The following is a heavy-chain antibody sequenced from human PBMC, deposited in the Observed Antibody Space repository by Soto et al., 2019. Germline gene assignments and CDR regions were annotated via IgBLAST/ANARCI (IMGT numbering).Heavy chain of an antibody. CDR1: GFSVSTTGLG. V-gene: IGHV2-5*02. CDR3: AYNLVGCTSWFDP. CDR2: IYLDDDK. Sequence: QITLKESGPTLVKPTQTLMLPCTVYGFSVSTTGLGLVWIRQPQGKALEWLGIIYLDDDKRYSPSLKSSLTIAKLSAKNQLDLTLTNMHPEYTCTYYFAYNLVGCTSWFDPWGQGSLVT. D-gene: IGHD2-8*01. J-gene: IGHJ5*02.